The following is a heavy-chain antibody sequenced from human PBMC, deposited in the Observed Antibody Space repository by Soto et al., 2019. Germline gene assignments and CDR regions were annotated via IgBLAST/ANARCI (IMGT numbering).Heavy chain of an antibody. CDR2: IYYSGST. D-gene: IGHD3-22*01. V-gene: IGHV4-59*02. J-gene: IGHJ6*02. Sequence: AXETLSLTCTVCGGSVSSYYWSWIRQPPGKGLEWIGYIYYSGSTNYNPSLKSRVTISVDTSKNQFSLKLSSVTAADTAVYYCARDPNYYDSSGVPIINDYYYYGMDVWGQGTTVTVSS. CDR3: ARDPNYYDSSGVPIINDYYYYGMDV. CDR1: GGSVSSYY.